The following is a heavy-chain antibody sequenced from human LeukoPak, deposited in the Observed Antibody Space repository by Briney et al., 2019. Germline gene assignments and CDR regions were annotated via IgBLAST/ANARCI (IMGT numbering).Heavy chain of an antibody. D-gene: IGHD2-2*01. CDR1: GGSISSGGYS. V-gene: IGHV4-30-2*01. CDR2: IYHSGST. CDR3: ARARYCSSTSCYAAFDFVY. Sequence: PSQTLSLTCAVSGGSISSGGYSWGWIRQPPGKGLEWIVYIYHSGSTYYNPSLKSRVTISVDRSKNQFSLKLSSGTAADTAVYYCARARYCSSTSCYAAFDFVYWGQGTLGTVS. J-gene: IGHJ4*02.